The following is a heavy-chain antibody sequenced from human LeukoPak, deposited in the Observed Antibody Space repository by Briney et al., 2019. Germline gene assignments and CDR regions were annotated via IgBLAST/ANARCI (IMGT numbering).Heavy chain of an antibody. CDR1: GGSFSGYY. V-gene: IGHV4-34*01. J-gene: IGHJ5*02. CDR3: ARERGSSSWYGNWFDP. D-gene: IGHD6-13*01. Sequence: PSETLSLTCAVYGGSFSGYYWSWIRQPPGKGLEWIGEINHSGSTNYNPSLESRVTISVDTSKNQFSLKLSSVTAADTAVYYCARERGSSSWYGNWFDPWGQGTLVTVSS. CDR2: INHSGST.